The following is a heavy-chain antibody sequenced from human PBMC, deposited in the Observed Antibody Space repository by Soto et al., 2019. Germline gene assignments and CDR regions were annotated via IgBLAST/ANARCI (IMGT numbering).Heavy chain of an antibody. D-gene: IGHD2-2*01. CDR1: GFTFSSYG. CDR3: AKDIGVVPAAMEPYGMDV. V-gene: IGHV3-30*18. Sequence: QVQLVESGGGVVQPGRSLRLSCAASGFTFSSYGMHWVRQAPGKGLEWVAVISYDGSNKYYADSVKGRFTISRDNSKNTLYLQMNSLRAEDTAVYYCAKDIGVVPAAMEPYGMDVW. J-gene: IGHJ6*01. CDR2: ISYDGSNK.